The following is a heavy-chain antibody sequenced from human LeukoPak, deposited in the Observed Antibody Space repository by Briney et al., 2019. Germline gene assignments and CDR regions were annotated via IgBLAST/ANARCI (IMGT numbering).Heavy chain of an antibody. V-gene: IGHV4-39*01. CDR1: GGSISSSSYY. Sequence: SETLSLTSTVSGGSISSSSYYWGWIRQPPGKGLQWIGSIYYSGSTYYNPSLKSRVTISVDTSKNQFSLKLSSVTAADTAVYYCARRALGEVVVVAATSAFDIWGQGTMVTVSS. J-gene: IGHJ3*02. D-gene: IGHD2-15*01. CDR3: ARRALGEVVVVAATSAFDI. CDR2: IYYSGST.